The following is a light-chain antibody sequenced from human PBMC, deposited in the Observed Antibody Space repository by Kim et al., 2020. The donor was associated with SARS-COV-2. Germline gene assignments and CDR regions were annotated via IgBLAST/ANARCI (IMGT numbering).Light chain of an antibody. CDR1: SGSIDDDY. CDR3: QSYNRSNVV. Sequence: TTITISCTRSSGSIDDDYVQWDLQRPGGVPIIVIYEDDQRPSGVSDRFSGSIDNSSNSASLTISGLKTEDEADYYCQSYNRSNVVFGGGTKLTVL. J-gene: IGLJ2*01. V-gene: IGLV6-57*03. CDR2: EDD.